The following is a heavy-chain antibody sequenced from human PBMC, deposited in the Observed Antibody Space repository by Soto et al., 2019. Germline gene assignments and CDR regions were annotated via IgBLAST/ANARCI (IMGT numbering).Heavy chain of an antibody. Sequence: QVQLVQSGAEVKKPGSSVKVSCKASGGTFSTYVISWVRQAPGQGLEWMGRVIPMSGSSNYAQKFQGRVTITADKDTSIAYMKVRSLRSEDPGVYSCARVRPRSGPTFYFYGLDVWGQGTTVIVPS. J-gene: IGHJ6*02. D-gene: IGHD1-26*01. V-gene: IGHV1-69*06. CDR3: ARVRPRSGPTFYFYGLDV. CDR2: VIPMSGSS. CDR1: GGTFSTYV.